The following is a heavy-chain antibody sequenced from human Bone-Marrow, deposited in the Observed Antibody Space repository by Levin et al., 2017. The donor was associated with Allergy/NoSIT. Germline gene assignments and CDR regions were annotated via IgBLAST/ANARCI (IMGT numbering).Heavy chain of an antibody. Sequence: KVSCKVSGNTLSELSMHWVRQAPGIGLEWMGTLDPKDGDTIYAPKFRGRVTMTEDRSTDTTYMELSSLRSDDTAVYYCATAFTGSYPEYYYYGMDVWGQGTTVTVS. CDR3: ATAFTGSYPEYYYYGMDV. V-gene: IGHV1-24*01. CDR1: GNTLSELS. CDR2: LDPKDGDT. D-gene: IGHD3-10*01. J-gene: IGHJ6*02.